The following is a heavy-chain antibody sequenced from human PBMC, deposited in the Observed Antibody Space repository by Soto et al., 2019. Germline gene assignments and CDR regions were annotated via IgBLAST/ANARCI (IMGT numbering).Heavy chain of an antibody. D-gene: IGHD6-13*01. J-gene: IGHJ6*02. V-gene: IGHV3-11*01. CDR3: ARDRSSSWYGRGYHYYGMDV. CDR1: GFTSSDYY. CDR2: FSSSGETI. Sequence: QVQLVESGGGLVKPGGSLRLSCVASGFTSSDYYMSWIRQAPGKGLEYISYFSSSGETIYSADSVRGRFTISRDNANNSLYLQMNNLRAEDTAVYYCARDRSSSWYGRGYHYYGMDVWGQGTAVTVSS.